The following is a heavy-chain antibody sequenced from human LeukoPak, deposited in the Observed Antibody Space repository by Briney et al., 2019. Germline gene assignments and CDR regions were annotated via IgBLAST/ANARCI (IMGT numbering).Heavy chain of an antibody. V-gene: IGHV3-30*02. J-gene: IGHJ5*02. Sequence: GGSLRLSSAASGFTFSSYGMYWVRQAPGKGLEWVAFTRYDGSNKYYADSVKGRFTISRDNSKNTLYLKMNSLRAEDTAVYYCARGFVSGGWFDPWGQGTLVTVSS. CDR1: GFTFSSYG. CDR3: ARGFVSGGWFDP. CDR2: TRYDGSNK. D-gene: IGHD3-10*01.